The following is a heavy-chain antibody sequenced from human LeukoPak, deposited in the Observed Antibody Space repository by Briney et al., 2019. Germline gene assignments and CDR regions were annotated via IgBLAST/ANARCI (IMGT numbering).Heavy chain of an antibody. D-gene: IGHD5-18*01. CDR1: GFTFSSYA. J-gene: IGHJ4*02. Sequence: GGSLRLSCAASGFTFSSYAMSWVRQAPGKGLEWVSAISGSGGSTYYADSVKGRVTISRDNSKNTLYLQMNSLRAEDTAVYYCAKAQTWIQLWLFVYWGQGTLVTVSS. CDR3: AKAQTWIQLWLFVY. CDR2: ISGSGGST. V-gene: IGHV3-23*01.